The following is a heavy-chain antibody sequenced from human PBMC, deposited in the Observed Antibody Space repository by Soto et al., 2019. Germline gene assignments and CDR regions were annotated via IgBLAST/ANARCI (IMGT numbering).Heavy chain of an antibody. J-gene: IGHJ6*02. CDR3: AGGYGDFDKGLDV. CDR2: IYYSGST. Sequence: PSETLSLTCTVSGDSIRSYYWTWIRQPPGKGLELIGYIYYSGSTRYNPSLKSRVTISVDMSKNQFSLKLSSVIAADTAVYYCAGGYGDFDKGLDVWGQGIAVP. CDR1: GDSIRSYY. D-gene: IGHD2-21*02. V-gene: IGHV4-59*01.